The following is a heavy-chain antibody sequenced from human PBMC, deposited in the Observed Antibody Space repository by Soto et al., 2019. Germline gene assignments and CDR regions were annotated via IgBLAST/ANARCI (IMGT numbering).Heavy chain of an antibody. J-gene: IGHJ5*02. D-gene: IGHD3-3*01. CDR1: GYTFTSYA. CDR3: AKYYDFWSGPIPWFDP. V-gene: IGHV3-30*04. Sequence: SCKASGYTFTSYAMHWVRRAPGKGLEWVAVMSFDGSNTYYADSVRGRFTISRDNSRNTFFLQMNSLSLDDTAVYYCAKYYDFWSGPIPWFDPWGQGTLVTVSS. CDR2: MSFDGSNT.